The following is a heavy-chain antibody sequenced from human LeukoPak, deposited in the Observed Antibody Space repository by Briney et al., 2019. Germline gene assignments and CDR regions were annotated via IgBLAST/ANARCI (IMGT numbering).Heavy chain of an antibody. CDR2: IRYDGSKK. CDR3: AKAGYYGSGSYYSD. CDR1: GFTFSNYG. J-gene: IGHJ4*02. D-gene: IGHD3-10*01. Sequence: GGSLRLSCEASGFTFSNYGMHWVRQAPGKGLEWVAFIRYDGSKKYYADSVKGRFTISRDNSKNTLYLQMNSLRAEDTAVYYCAKAGYYGSGSYYSDWGQGTPVTVSS. V-gene: IGHV3-30*02.